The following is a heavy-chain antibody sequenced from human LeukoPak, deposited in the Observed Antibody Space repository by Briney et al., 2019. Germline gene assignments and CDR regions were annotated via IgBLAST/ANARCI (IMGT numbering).Heavy chain of an antibody. CDR3: ARDVFLEWFEDYMDV. D-gene: IGHD3-3*01. CDR2: ISAYNGNT. CDR1: GGTFSSYA. J-gene: IGHJ6*03. Sequence: GSSVKVSCKASGGTFSSYAISWVRQAPGQGLEWMGWISAYNGNTNYAQQLQGRVTMTTDTSTSTAYMELRSLRSDDTAVYYSARDVFLEWFEDYMDVWGKGTTVTVSS. V-gene: IGHV1-18*01.